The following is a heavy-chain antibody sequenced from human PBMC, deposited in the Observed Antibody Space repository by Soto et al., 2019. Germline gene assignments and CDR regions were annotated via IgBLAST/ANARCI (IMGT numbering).Heavy chain of an antibody. CDR2: IKYDGSNK. Sequence: GGSLRLSCAASGFSFENYWMNWVRQAPGKGLEWVAIIKYDGSNKYYVDSVKGRFTISRDNSKNTLFLQMNSLRPDDTAMYYCVKDHPALEYWGHGTLVTVSS. CDR1: GFSFENYW. J-gene: IGHJ4*01. CDR3: VKDHPALEY. V-gene: IGHV3-30*18.